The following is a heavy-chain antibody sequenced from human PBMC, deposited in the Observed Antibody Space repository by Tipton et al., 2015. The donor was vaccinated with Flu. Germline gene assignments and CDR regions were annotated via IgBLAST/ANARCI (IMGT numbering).Heavy chain of an antibody. J-gene: IGHJ4*02. Sequence: SLRLSCAASGFGVSTNYMSWVRQAPGKGLEWVAVIYSDGINTYYTDSVRGRFTISRDNSKNTLYLQMNSLRAEDTAVYYCAKGYCSSVSCYIRFDYWGQGALVTVSS. CDR3: AKGYCSSVSCYIRFDY. V-gene: IGHV3-53*01. D-gene: IGHD2-2*02. CDR1: GFGVSTNY. CDR2: IYSDGINT.